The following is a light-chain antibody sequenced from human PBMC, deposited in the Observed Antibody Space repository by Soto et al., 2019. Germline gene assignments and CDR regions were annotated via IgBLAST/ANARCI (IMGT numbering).Light chain of an antibody. CDR1: SSNIGSNY. CDR2: RNN. Sequence: QPVLTQPPSASGTPGQRVTISCSGSSSNIGSNYVYWYQQLPGTAPKLLIYRNNQRPSGVPDRFSGSKSGTSASLAISGLRSEDEADYYCAAWDDSLSGPVFGPGTKVTVL. CDR3: AAWDDSLSGPV. V-gene: IGLV1-47*01. J-gene: IGLJ1*01.